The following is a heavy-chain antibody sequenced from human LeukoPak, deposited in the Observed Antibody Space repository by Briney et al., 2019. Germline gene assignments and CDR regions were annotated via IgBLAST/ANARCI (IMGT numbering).Heavy chain of an antibody. D-gene: IGHD4-17*01. Sequence: GVSLRLSCVGSGLAVRNNAMKWVRQVPGKGLEWVAAISGNGGTYYADSVKGRFTISRDTSKNTLYLQMNSLRAEDTALYSCATLYGDYGAYWGQGTLVTV. CDR2: ISGNGGT. V-gene: IGHV3-23*01. CDR1: GLAVRNNA. CDR3: ATLYGDYGAY. J-gene: IGHJ4*02.